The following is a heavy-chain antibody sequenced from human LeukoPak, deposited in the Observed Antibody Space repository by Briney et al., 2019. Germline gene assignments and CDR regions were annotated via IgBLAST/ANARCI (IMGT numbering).Heavy chain of an antibody. CDR3: ARDLSHSGWYQEGY. CDR2: IHYTGST. Sequence: SETLSLTCTVSAGSISSYYWNWIRQPPGKGLEWIGYIHYTGSTNYNPSLKSRVTISVDTSKNQFSLKLSSVTAADTAVYYCARDLSHSGWYQEGYWGQGTLVTVSS. CDR1: AGSISSYY. V-gene: IGHV4-59*01. D-gene: IGHD6-19*01. J-gene: IGHJ4*02.